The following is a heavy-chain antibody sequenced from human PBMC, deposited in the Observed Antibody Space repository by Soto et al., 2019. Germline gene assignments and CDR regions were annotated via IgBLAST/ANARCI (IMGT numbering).Heavy chain of an antibody. V-gene: IGHV1-18*01. J-gene: IGHJ6*02. CDR2: ISAYNGNT. CDR3: ARPTGEDAYSSGWYENGMDV. CDR1: GYTFTSYG. D-gene: IGHD6-19*01. Sequence: QVQLVQSGAEVKKPGASVKVSCKASGYTFTSYGISWVRQAPGQGLEWMGWISAYNGNTNYAQKLQGRVTMTTDTPXXTXDXXLRSLRSDDTAVYYCARPTGEDAYSSGWYENGMDVWGQGTTVTVSS.